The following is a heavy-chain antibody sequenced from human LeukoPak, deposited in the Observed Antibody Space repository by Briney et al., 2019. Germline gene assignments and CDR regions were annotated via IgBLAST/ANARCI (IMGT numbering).Heavy chain of an antibody. CDR2: IYPGDSDT. Sequence: GESLKISCKGSGYRFTSYWIGWVRQMPGKGLEWMGIIYPGDSDTRYSPSFQGQVTISADKSISTAYLQWSSLKASDTAMYYCASGLGYCSSTSCYYSVDAFDIWGQGTMVTVSS. V-gene: IGHV5-51*01. J-gene: IGHJ3*02. CDR1: GYRFTSYW. D-gene: IGHD2-2*01. CDR3: ASGLGYCSSTSCYYSVDAFDI.